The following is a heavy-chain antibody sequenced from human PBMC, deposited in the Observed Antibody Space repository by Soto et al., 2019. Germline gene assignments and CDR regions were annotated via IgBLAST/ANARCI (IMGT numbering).Heavy chain of an antibody. CDR2: IIPIFGTA. J-gene: IGHJ4*02. D-gene: IGHD6-19*01. Sequence: QVQLVQSGAEVKKPGSSVKVSCKASGGTFSRYAISWVRQAPGQGLEWMGGIIPIFGTANYAQKFQGRVTITADESTSTAYMELSSLRSEDTAVYYCARSLGIAVAGSPYYFDYWGQGTLVTVSS. CDR1: GGTFSRYA. CDR3: ARSLGIAVAGSPYYFDY. V-gene: IGHV1-69*01.